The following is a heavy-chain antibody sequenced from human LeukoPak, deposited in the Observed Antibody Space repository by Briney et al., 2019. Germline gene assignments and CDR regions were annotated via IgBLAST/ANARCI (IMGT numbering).Heavy chain of an antibody. D-gene: IGHD2-15*01. CDR2: ISSSSSYI. V-gene: IGHV3-21*01. J-gene: IGHJ4*02. CDR3: ARENCSGGSCYVYYFDY. CDR1: GFTFSSYS. Sequence: GGSLRLSCAASGFTFSSYSMNWVRQAPGKGLEWVSSISSSSSYIYYADSVKGRFTISRDNAKNSLYLQMNSLRAEDTAVYYCARENCSGGSCYVYYFDYWGQGTLVTVSS.